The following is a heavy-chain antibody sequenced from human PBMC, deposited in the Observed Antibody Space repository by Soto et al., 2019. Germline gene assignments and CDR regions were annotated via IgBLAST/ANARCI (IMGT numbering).Heavy chain of an antibody. J-gene: IGHJ4*02. V-gene: IGHV4-34*01. Sequence: SETLSLTCAVYGGSFSGYYWSWIRQPPGKGLEWIGEINHSGSTNYNPSLKSRVTISVDTSKNQFSLKLSSVTAADTAVYYCARERAVAGNDYFDYWSQGTLVTVSS. CDR2: INHSGST. CDR3: ARERAVAGNDYFDY. CDR1: GGSFSGYY. D-gene: IGHD6-19*01.